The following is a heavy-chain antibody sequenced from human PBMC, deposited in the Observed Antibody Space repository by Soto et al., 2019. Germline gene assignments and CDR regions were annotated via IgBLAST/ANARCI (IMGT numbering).Heavy chain of an antibody. V-gene: IGHV5-51*01. CDR3: ARLSFRYSYYYYGMDV. CDR2: IYPGGSDT. CDR1: GYSFTIYC. J-gene: IGHJ6*02. D-gene: IGHD5-18*01. Sequence: PGESVNVSCNVSGYSFTIYCIGWVRQMPGKGLEWMGIIYPGGSDTRYSPSFQGQVTISADKSISTAYLQWSSLKASDTAMYYCARLSFRYSYYYYGMDVWGQGTTVNVSS.